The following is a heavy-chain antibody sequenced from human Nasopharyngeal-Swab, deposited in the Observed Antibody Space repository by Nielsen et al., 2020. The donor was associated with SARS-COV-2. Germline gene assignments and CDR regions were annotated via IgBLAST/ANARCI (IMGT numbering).Heavy chain of an antibody. CDR3: ARHVEVPGDANKVFSNYFDP. J-gene: IGHJ5*02. D-gene: IGHD3-10*01. Sequence: WIRQPPGKGLEWIGYMYYSGIAYYNPSLKSRVTISVDTSKNQFSLKLSSVTAADTAVYFCARHVEVPGDANKVFSNYFDPWGQGTLVTVSS. V-gene: IGHV4-59*08. CDR2: MYYSGIA.